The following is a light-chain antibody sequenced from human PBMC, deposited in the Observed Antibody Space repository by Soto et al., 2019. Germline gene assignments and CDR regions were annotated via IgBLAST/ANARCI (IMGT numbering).Light chain of an antibody. CDR3: QQYNSYSPT. Sequence: DIQMTQSPSTLSASVGDRVTITCRASQSISSWLAWYQQKPGKVPKLLIYDASSLESGVPSWFSGSGSGTDFTLTISSLQPDDFATYYCQQYNSYSPTFGPGTKVDIK. CDR2: DAS. J-gene: IGKJ3*01. V-gene: IGKV1-5*01. CDR1: QSISSW.